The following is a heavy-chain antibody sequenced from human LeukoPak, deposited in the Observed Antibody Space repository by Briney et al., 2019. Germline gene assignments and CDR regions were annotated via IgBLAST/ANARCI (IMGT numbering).Heavy chain of an antibody. CDR2: ISSSSSYI. Sequence: GGSLRLSCAASGFTFSSYSMNWVRQAPGKGLEWVSSISSSSSYIYYADSVKGRFTISRDNAKNSLYLQMNSLRAEDTAVYYCARDWGYYYDSSPFDYWGQGTLVTVSS. J-gene: IGHJ4*02. CDR3: ARDWGYYYDSSPFDY. V-gene: IGHV3-21*01. CDR1: GFTFSSYS. D-gene: IGHD3-22*01.